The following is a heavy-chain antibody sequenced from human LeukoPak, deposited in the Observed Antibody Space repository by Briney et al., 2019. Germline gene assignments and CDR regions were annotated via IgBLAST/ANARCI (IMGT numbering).Heavy chain of an antibody. CDR1: GFTFSSYS. D-gene: IGHD4-17*01. CDR2: ISGSSTHI. CDR3: ARVTRSPFGWFDP. Sequence: GGSLRLSCAASGFTFSSYSMNWVRQAPGKGLEWVSSISGSSTHIYYTDSVKGRFTISRDNAKNSLYLQMNSLRAEDTAVYYCARVTRSPFGWFDPWGQGTLVTVSS. V-gene: IGHV3-21*01. J-gene: IGHJ5*02.